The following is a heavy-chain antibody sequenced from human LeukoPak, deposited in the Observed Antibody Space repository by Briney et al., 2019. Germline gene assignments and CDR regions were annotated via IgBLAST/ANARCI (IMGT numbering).Heavy chain of an antibody. CDR1: GFTFSSHW. V-gene: IGHV3-74*01. D-gene: IGHD6-19*01. Sequence: GGSLRLSCAASGFTFSSHWMHWVRQAPGKGLVWVSRINSDGSTTTYADSVKGRFTISRDNAKNTLYLQMNSLRAEDTAVYYCARDSSGWYAGYWGQGTLVTVSS. CDR2: INSDGSTT. CDR3: ARDSSGWYAGY. J-gene: IGHJ4*02.